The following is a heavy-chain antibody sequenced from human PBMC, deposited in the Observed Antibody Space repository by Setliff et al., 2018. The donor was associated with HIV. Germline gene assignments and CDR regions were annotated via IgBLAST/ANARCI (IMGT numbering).Heavy chain of an antibody. CDR2: IFYGGNA. CDR1: AGAIRSYY. V-gene: IGHV4-59*08. D-gene: IGHD4-17*01. Sequence: SETLSLTCTVSAGAIRSYYWSWIRQSPGKGLEWIGYIFYGGNANYSPSLKGRVTMSLDTSRNQFSLKLTSVTAADTAMYYCAAFLVSPVTTQDYWGQGTPVTVS. CDR3: AAFLVSPVTTQDY. J-gene: IGHJ4*02.